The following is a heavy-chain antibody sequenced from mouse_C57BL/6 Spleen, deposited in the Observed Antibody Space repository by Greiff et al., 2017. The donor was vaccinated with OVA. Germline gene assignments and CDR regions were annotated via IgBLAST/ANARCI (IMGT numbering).Heavy chain of an antibody. V-gene: IGHV5-9*01. J-gene: IGHJ1*03. CDR1: GFTFSSYT. CDR3: ARQSYYGSSYWYFDV. D-gene: IGHD1-1*01. CDR2: ISGGGGNT. Sequence: EVKVVESGGGLVKPGGSLKLSCAASGFTFSSYTMSWVRQTPEKRLEWVATISGGGGNTYYPDSVKGRFTISRDNAKNTLYLQMSSLRSEDTALYYCARQSYYGSSYWYFDVWGTGTTVTVSS.